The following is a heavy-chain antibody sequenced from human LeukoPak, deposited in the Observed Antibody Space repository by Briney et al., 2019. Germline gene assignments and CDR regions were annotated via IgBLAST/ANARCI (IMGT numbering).Heavy chain of an antibody. Sequence: PGGSLRLSCAASGFTFSSYAMSWVRQAPGKGLEWVSAISGSGGSTYYADSVKGRFTISRDNSKSTLYLQMNSLRAEDTAVYYCAKAPPNDIVVVPAAPYWYFDLWGRGTLVTVSS. CDR2: ISGSGGST. D-gene: IGHD2-2*01. CDR3: AKAPPNDIVVVPAAPYWYFDL. V-gene: IGHV3-23*01. CDR1: GFTFSSYA. J-gene: IGHJ2*01.